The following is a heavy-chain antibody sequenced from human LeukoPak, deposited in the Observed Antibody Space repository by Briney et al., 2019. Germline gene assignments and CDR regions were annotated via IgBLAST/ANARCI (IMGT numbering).Heavy chain of an antibody. CDR2: IYTSGST. D-gene: IGHD3-3*01. CDR1: GGSISSYY. Sequence: SETLSLTCTVSGGSISSYYWSWIRQPAGKGLEWIGRIYTSGSTNYNPSLKSRVTMSVDTSKNQFSLKLSSVTAADTAVYYCARVGRGFWSGYYSPVPYYYTDVWGKGTTVTVSS. CDR3: ARVGRGFWSGYYSPVPYYYTDV. V-gene: IGHV4-4*07. J-gene: IGHJ6*03.